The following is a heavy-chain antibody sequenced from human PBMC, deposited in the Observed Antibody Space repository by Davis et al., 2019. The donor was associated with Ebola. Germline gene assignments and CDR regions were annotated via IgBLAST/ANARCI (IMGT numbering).Heavy chain of an antibody. Sequence: SSVKVSCKTSGGSFSSHPISWVRQAPRQGLEWMGGIIPIFDTPHYAQKFQGRITITADASTSTAYMELSSLRSEDTATYFCARDFDEGNYYFDYWGPGTPVTVSS. D-gene: IGHD3-9*01. CDR3: ARDFDEGNYYFDY. CDR1: GGSFSSHP. J-gene: IGHJ4*02. V-gene: IGHV1-69*13. CDR2: IIPIFDTP.